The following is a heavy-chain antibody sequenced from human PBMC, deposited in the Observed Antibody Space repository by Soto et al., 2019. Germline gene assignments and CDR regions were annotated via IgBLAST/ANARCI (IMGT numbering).Heavy chain of an antibody. J-gene: IGHJ6*02. CDR3: AKDISPGGDYYYYGMDV. Sequence: GGSLRLSCAASGFTFSGYAMSWVRQAPGKGLEWVSAISGSGGSTYYADSVKGRFTISRDNSKNTLYLQMNSLRAEDTAVYYCAKDISPGGDYYYYGMDVWGQGTTVTAP. CDR2: ISGSGGST. CDR1: GFTFSGYA. D-gene: IGHD3-16*01. V-gene: IGHV3-23*01.